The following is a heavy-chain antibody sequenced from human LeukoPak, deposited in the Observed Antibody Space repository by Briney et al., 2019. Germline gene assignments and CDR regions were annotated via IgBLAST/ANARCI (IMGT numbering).Heavy chain of an antibody. CDR2: ISPDGSRT. J-gene: IGHJ4*02. Sequence: PGGSLRLSXEASGFPFRAYWMSWVRQAPGKGPEWVANISPDGSRTYFVDSVKGRFTISRDNARNSLYLQMTSVRVGDSAVYYCAKESSGADYYFDYWGQGTAVPVSS. D-gene: IGHD3-22*01. V-gene: IGHV3-7*01. CDR1: GFPFRAYW. CDR3: AKESSGADYYFDY.